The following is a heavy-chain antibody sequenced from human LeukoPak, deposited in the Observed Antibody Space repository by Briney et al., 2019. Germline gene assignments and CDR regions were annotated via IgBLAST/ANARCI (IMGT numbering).Heavy chain of an antibody. V-gene: IGHV1-8*01. Sequence: GSVKVSCKASGYTFTSYDIKWVRQAPGEGLEWMGWMKPNSGNTGYAQKFQGRVTMTRTTSISTAYMELSSLRSEDTAVYYCAGAYQPNLSNYYYYYMDVWGKGTTVTVSS. CDR3: AGAYQPNLSNYYYYYMDV. CDR2: MKPNSGNT. D-gene: IGHD2-2*01. J-gene: IGHJ6*03. CDR1: GYTFTSYD.